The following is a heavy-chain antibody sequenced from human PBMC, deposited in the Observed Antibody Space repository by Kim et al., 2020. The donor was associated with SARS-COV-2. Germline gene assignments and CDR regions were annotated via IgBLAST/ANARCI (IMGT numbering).Heavy chain of an antibody. Sequence: GGSLRLSCAASGFTFSSYAMSWVRQAPGKGLEWVSAISGSGGTTYYADSVKGRFTISRDKSKNTLYMQMNSLRAEDPDVYYCANAPGYFDYWCQGTLVTASS. CDR3: ANAPGYFDY. CDR2: ISGSGGTT. V-gene: IGHV3-23*01. CDR1: GFTFSSYA. J-gene: IGHJ4*02.